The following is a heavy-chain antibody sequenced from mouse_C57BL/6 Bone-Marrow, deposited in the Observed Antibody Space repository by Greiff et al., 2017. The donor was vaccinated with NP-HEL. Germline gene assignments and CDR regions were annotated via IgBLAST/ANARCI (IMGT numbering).Heavy chain of an antibody. CDR2: ISSGSSTI. CDR1: GFTFSDYG. CDR3: AREGGTTVVPYWYFDV. Sequence: EVQGVESGGGLVKPGGSLKLSCAASGFTFSDYGMHWVRQAPEKGLEWVAYISSGSSTIYYADTVKGRFTISRDNAKNTLFLQMTSLRSEDTAMYYCAREGGTTVVPYWYFDVWGTGTTVTVSS. V-gene: IGHV5-17*01. D-gene: IGHD1-1*01. J-gene: IGHJ1*03.